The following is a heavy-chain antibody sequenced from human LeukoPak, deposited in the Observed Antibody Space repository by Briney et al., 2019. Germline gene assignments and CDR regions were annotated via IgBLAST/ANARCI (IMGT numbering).Heavy chain of an antibody. CDR2: IGWNNGLI. CDR1: GFTFHDYA. V-gene: IGHV3-9*01. CDR3: AKDLLAVPATIGS. D-gene: IGHD3-10*01. Sequence: GGSLRLSCEASGFTFHDYAMHWVRQAPGKGLEWVSGIGWNNGLIGYGDSVRGRSTISRDNAKNSLYLQMNSLRPEDTAFYYCAKDLLAVPATIGSWGQGTLVTVSS. J-gene: IGHJ4*02.